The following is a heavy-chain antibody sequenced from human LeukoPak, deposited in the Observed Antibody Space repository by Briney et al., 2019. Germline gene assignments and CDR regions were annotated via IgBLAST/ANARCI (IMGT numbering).Heavy chain of an antibody. Sequence: ASVKVSCKASGYTFTSYDINWVRQATGQGLEWMGLMNPNSGNTGYAQKFQGRVTITRNTSISTAYMELSSLRSEDTAVYYCARSRITIFGEVKNWFDPWGQGTLVTVSS. CDR1: GYTFTSYD. J-gene: IGHJ5*02. D-gene: IGHD3-3*01. CDR3: ARSRITIFGEVKNWFDP. CDR2: MNPNSGNT. V-gene: IGHV1-8*03.